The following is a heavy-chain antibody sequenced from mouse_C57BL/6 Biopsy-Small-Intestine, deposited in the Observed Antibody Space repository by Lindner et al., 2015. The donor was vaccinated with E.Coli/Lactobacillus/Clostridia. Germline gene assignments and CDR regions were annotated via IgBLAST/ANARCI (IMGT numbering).Heavy chain of an antibody. CDR3: ARDYGSSYDY. V-gene: IGHV1-9*01. D-gene: IGHD1-1*01. CDR2: ILPGSGST. J-gene: IGHJ2*01. Sequence: VQLQESGAELMKPGASVKLSCKATGYTFTGYWIEWVKQRPGHGLEWIGEILPGSGSTNYNGKFKGKATLTADKSSSTAYMQLSSLTSEDSAVYFCARDYGSSYDYWGQGTTLTVSS. CDR1: GYTFTGYW.